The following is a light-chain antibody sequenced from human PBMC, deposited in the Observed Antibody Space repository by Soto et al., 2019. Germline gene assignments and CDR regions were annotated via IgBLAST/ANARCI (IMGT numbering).Light chain of an antibody. CDR3: QQYNVWPLT. V-gene: IGKV3-15*01. CDR1: QSVNSN. Sequence: EIVMTQSPATLSVSPGERATLSCRASQSVNSNLAWYQQKPGQTPKLLIYVASTRATGIPARFSGSGSGTEFTLTISSLQSEDFAVYYCQQYNVWPLTFGGGTKVEIK. J-gene: IGKJ4*01. CDR2: VAS.